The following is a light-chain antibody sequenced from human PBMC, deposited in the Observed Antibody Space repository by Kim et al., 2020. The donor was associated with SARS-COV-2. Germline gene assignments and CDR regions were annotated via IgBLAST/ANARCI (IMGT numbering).Light chain of an antibody. CDR2: EGS. CDR3: CSYASSSIWV. Sequence: QSVLTQPASVSGSPGQSITISCTGTSSDVGSYNLVSWYQQHPGKAPKLMIYEGSKRPSGVPNRFSGSKSGTTASLTIAGLQAEDEADYYCCSYASSSIWVFGGGTQLTVL. CDR1: SSDVGSYNL. V-gene: IGLV2-23*01. J-gene: IGLJ3*02.